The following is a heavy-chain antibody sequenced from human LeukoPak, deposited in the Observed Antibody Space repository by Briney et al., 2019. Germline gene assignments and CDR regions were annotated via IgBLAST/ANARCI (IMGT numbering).Heavy chain of an antibody. CDR1: GGSISSGGYY. CDR3: ARFSIAARRLYYFDY. Sequence: PSETLSLTCTVPGGSISSGGYYWSWIRQHPGKGLEWIGYIYYSGSTYYNPSLKSRVTISVDTSKNQFSLKLSSVTAADTAVYYCARFSIAARRLYYFDYWGQGTLVTVSS. D-gene: IGHD6-6*01. CDR2: IYYSGST. J-gene: IGHJ4*02. V-gene: IGHV4-31*03.